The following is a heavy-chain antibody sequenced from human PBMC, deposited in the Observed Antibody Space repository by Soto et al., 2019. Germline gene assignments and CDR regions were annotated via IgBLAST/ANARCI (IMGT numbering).Heavy chain of an antibody. CDR3: ARDRPLLWFGGGTYYGMDV. CDR2: ISSSSSTI. Sequence: PGGSLRLSCAASGFTFSSYSMNWVRQAPGKGLEWVSYISSSSSTIYYADSVKGRFTISRDNVKNSLYLQMNSLRDEDTAVYYCARDRPLLWFGGGTYYGMDVWGQGTTVTVSS. CDR1: GFTFSSYS. V-gene: IGHV3-48*02. D-gene: IGHD3-10*01. J-gene: IGHJ6*02.